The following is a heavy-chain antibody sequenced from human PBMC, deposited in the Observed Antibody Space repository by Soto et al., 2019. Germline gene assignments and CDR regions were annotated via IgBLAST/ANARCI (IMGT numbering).Heavy chain of an antibody. D-gene: IGHD3-3*01. CDR1: GFMFSDHA. CDR3: ARDRSLNFAVPPYCMDV. Sequence: PGGSLRLSCVVSGFMFSDHAMNWVRQAPGKGPEWISRIDESGGTTSYADSVKGRFTISRDNTRDSLYLHMSNLRAEDTAIYYCARDRSLNFAVPPYCMDVWGPGTTVTVSS. J-gene: IGHJ6*02. CDR2: IDESGGTT. V-gene: IGHV3-48*03.